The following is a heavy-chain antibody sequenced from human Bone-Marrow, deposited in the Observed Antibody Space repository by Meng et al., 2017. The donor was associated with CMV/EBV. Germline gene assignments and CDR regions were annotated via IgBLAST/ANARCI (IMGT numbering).Heavy chain of an antibody. D-gene: IGHD2-2*01. V-gene: IGHV3-23*01. Sequence: GGSLRLSCAASGFNFSSYAMSWVRQAPGQGLEWVSGISGSGDSTYYADSVKGRFTISRDNSKNTLYLQMSSLRAEDTAVYYCARGGLDCSSTSCLPENWDLDYYYGMDVWGQGTTVTVSS. J-gene: IGHJ6*02. CDR3: ARGGLDCSSTSCLPENWDLDYYYGMDV. CDR1: GFNFSSYA. CDR2: ISGSGDST.